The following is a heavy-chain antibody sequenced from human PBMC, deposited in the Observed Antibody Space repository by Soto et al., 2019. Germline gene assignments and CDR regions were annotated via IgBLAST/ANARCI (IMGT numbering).Heavy chain of an antibody. D-gene: IGHD1-20*01. J-gene: IGHJ5*02. CDR2: ISAHDGNT. Sequence: ASVKVSCKASGYTFSYYSITWVRQAPGQGLELMGWISAHDGNTDYVQKLQGRVTMTTDTSTNTAYMELRSLRSDDTAVYYCARDLDNWNPSRWFDPWGQGTLVTVS. V-gene: IGHV1-18*01. CDR3: ARDLDNWNPSRWFDP. CDR1: GYTFSYYS.